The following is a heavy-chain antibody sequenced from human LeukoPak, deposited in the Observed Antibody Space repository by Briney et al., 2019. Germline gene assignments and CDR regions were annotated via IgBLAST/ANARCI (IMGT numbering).Heavy chain of an antibody. J-gene: IGHJ4*02. CDR3: ARSEQLIV. D-gene: IGHD3-22*01. CDR2: ISSSGSTT. Sequence: PGGSLRLSCEASGFTFSSYEMNWVRQAPGKGLEWVSYISSSGSTTYYADSVKGRFTISRDNAKNSLYLQMNSLRAEDTAAYYCARSEQLIVWGQGTLVTVSS. CDR1: GFTFSSYE. V-gene: IGHV3-48*03.